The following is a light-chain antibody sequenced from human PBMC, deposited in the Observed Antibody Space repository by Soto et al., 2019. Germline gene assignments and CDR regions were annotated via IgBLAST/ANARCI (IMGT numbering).Light chain of an antibody. Sequence: QSALTQPASVSGSPGQSITISCTGTSSNVGSYDLVSWYQQHPGEAPKLMIYEGTKRPSGVSNRFSGSKSANTASLTISGLLAEDEADYFCTSSTSDSLYVFGTGTKVTVL. CDR2: EGT. V-gene: IGLV2-14*02. CDR1: SSNVGSYDL. CDR3: TSSTSDSLYV. J-gene: IGLJ1*01.